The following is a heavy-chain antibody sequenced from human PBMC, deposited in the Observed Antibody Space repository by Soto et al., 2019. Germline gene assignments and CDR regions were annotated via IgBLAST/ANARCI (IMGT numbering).Heavy chain of an antibody. D-gene: IGHD3-22*01. CDR3: AKDLITMIVVARNAFDI. V-gene: IGHV3-23*01. CDR2: ISGSGGST. Sequence: GGSLRLSCAASGFTFSSYAMSWVRQAPGKGLEWVSAISGSGGSTYYADSVKGRFTISRDNAENTLYLQMNSLRAEDTAVYYCAKDLITMIVVARNAFDIWGQGTMVTVSS. J-gene: IGHJ3*02. CDR1: GFTFSSYA.